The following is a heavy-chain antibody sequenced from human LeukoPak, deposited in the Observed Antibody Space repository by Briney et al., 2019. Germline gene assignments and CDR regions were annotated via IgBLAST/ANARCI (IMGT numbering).Heavy chain of an antibody. J-gene: IGHJ4*02. CDR3: ARDRHSGSYYKY. Sequence: GALRLSCAASGFTVSSNYMSWVRQAPGKGLEWVSVIYSGGSTYYADSVKGRFTISRDNSKNTLYLQMNSLRAEDTAVYYCARDRHSGSYYKYWGQGTLVTVSS. V-gene: IGHV3-66*01. CDR1: GFTVSSNY. D-gene: IGHD1-26*01. CDR2: IYSGGST.